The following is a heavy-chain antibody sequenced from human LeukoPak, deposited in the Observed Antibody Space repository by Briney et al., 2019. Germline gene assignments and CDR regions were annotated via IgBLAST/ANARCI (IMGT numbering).Heavy chain of an antibody. V-gene: IGHV1-18*01. J-gene: IGHJ4*02. CDR2: ISAQNGNT. Sequence: ASVKVSCKSSGYMFTSHGIHWLRQAPGQGLEWMGWISAQNGNTNYMQQFLGRVTMTRDTSASTVYMELRSLKSDDTAVYYCARESIGGYGFDYWGQGTPVTVAS. CDR1: GYMFTSHG. D-gene: IGHD6-25*01. CDR3: ARESIGGYGFDY.